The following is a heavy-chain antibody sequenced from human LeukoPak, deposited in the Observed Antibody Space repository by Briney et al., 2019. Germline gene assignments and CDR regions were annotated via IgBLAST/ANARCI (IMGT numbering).Heavy chain of an antibody. V-gene: IGHV3-21*01. CDR3: SGAHYSSGWHYFDY. CDR1: GFSFSRFS. Sequence: GGSLRLSCAASGFSFSRFSMNWVRQAPGKGLEWVSSISSSGSSTCYADSVKGRFTISRDNAKNTLYLQMNSLRAEDTAVYYCSGAHYSSGWHYFDYWGQGTLVTVSS. CDR2: ISSSGSST. D-gene: IGHD4-11*01. J-gene: IGHJ4*02.